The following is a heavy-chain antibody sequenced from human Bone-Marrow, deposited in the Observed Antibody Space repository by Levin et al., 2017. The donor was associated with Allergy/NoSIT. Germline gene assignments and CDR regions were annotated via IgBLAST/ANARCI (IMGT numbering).Heavy chain of an antibody. CDR1: GDSVRNGDFY. CDR3: ARVDVGTDAFDI. CDR2: IYYNGAT. V-gene: IGHV4-61*08. Sequence: SQTLSLTCTVSGDSVRNGDFYWSWIRQPPGKGLEWIGYIYYNGATNYNPSLKSRVTISLDTSEKHFSLKVTSVTAADTAVYYCARVDVGTDAFDIWGQGTMVSVSS. J-gene: IGHJ3*02. D-gene: IGHD3-9*01.